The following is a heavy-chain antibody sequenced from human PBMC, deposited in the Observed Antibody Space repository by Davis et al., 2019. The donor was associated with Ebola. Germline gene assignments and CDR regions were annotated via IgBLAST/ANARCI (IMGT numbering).Heavy chain of an antibody. CDR1: GFTFSGSA. CDR3: AREGERYCSGGSCYYRPYYYGMDV. J-gene: IGHJ6*02. Sequence: PGGSLRLSCAASGFTFSGSAMHWVRQAPGKGLEWVSSISSSSSYIYYAYSVKGRFTISRDHAKNSLYLQMNSLRADDTAVYYCAREGERYCSGGSCYYRPYYYGMDVWGQGTTVTVSS. CDR2: ISSSSSYI. V-gene: IGHV3-21*01. D-gene: IGHD2-15*01.